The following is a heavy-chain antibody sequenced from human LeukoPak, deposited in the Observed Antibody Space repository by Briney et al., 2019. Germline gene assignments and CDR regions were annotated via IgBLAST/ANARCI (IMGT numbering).Heavy chain of an antibody. Sequence: GGSLRLSCAASGFTFSSYWMSWVRQAPGKGLEWVANIKQDGSEKYYVDSVKGRFTISRDNAKNSLYLQMNSLRAEDTAVYYCARDGSSYRSSTSCYFYYYYYYYMDVWGKGTTVTVSS. V-gene: IGHV3-7*01. CDR3: ARDGSSYRSSTSCYFYYYYYYYMDV. D-gene: IGHD2-2*01. CDR2: IKQDGSEK. CDR1: GFTFSSYW. J-gene: IGHJ6*03.